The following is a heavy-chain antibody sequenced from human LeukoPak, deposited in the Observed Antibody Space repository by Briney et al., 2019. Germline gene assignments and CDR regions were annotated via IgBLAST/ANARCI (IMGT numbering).Heavy chain of an antibody. CDR3: AGLQGGGSYRNSDS. Sequence: SETLSLTCSVSGGPISSYYWSWIRQPPGKGLEWIGHFYYSGSTNYNPSLKSRVDISVDTSKNHFALKLNAVSAADPAVDRVAGLQGGGSYRNSDSWGQGTLVTVSS. D-gene: IGHD3-16*02. CDR1: GGPISSYY. V-gene: IGHV4-59*13. J-gene: IGHJ4*02. CDR2: FYYSGST.